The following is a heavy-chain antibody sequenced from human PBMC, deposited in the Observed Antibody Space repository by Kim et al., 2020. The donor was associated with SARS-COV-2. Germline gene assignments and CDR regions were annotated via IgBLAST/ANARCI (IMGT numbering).Heavy chain of an antibody. Sequence: GNTGYEQKFQGRVTMTRNTSISTAYMELSSLRSEDTAVYYCARGAVAGISWGQGTLVTVSS. CDR2: GNT. CDR3: ARGAVAGIS. V-gene: IGHV1-8*01. D-gene: IGHD6-19*01. J-gene: IGHJ5*02.